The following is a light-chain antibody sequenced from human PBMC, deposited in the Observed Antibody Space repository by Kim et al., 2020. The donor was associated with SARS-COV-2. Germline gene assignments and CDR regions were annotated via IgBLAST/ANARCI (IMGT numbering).Light chain of an antibody. CDR2: DAS. CDR3: RQFNSYPQYT. V-gene: IGKV1-13*02. CDR1: QGISSA. Sequence: AIQLTQSPSSLSASVGDRVTITCRASQGISSALAWYQQKPGKAPKLLIYDASSMESGVPSRFSGSGSGTDFTLTISSLQPEDFATYYCRQFNSYPQYTFGQGTKLEI. J-gene: IGKJ2*01.